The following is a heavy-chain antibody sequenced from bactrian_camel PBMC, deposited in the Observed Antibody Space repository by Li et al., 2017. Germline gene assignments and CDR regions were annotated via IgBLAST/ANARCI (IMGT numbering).Heavy chain of an antibody. CDR2: ISSDGTT. V-gene: IGHV3S63*01. J-gene: IGHJ6*01. CDR1: GFSFDDSD. CDR3: AKGGGKWPASFGY. D-gene: IGHD2*01. Sequence: QVQLVESGGGSVQAGETLRLSCTASGFSFDDSDMGWYRQAPGNECELVSTISSDGTTYYADSVKGRFTISRDNAKNTVYLQLNTLKTEDMAMYYCAKGGGKWPASFGYWGQGTQVTVS.